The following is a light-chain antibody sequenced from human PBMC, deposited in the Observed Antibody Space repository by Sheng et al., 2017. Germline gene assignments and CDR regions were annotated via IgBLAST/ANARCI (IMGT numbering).Light chain of an antibody. Sequence: AIQMTQSPSSLSASVGDRVTITCRASQDIRNELGWYQQKPGKAPELLIYAASTLQSGVPSRFSGSGSGTDFTLTISSLQPEDFATYYCLQDLNYPLTFGRGT. J-gene: IGKJ4*01. V-gene: IGKV1-6*01. CDR2: AAS. CDR3: LQDLNYPLT. CDR1: QDIRNE.